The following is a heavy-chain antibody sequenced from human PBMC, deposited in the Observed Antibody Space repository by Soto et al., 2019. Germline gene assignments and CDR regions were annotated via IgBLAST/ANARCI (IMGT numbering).Heavy chain of an antibody. CDR2: IYWDDDK. CDR1: GFSLTTRGVG. D-gene: IGHD3-10*01. Sequence: QITLKESGPTLVNPTQTLTLTCTFSGFSLTTRGVGVGWIRQPPGKALEWLALIYWDDDKRYSPSLKSRLTSTKDTSKNQVVLTLTNMDPVDTATYYCAHVPGSGQLLYSYYYYMDVWGKGATVAVS. CDR3: AHVPGSGQLLYSYYYYMDV. J-gene: IGHJ6*03. V-gene: IGHV2-5*02.